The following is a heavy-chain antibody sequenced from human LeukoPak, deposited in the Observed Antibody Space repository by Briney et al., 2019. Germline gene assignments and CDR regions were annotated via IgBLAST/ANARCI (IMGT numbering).Heavy chain of an antibody. CDR3: ARVESGWLPFDY. J-gene: IGHJ4*02. CDR2: IYHSGST. V-gene: IGHV4-30-2*01. D-gene: IGHD6-19*01. CDR1: GGSISSGGYY. Sequence: SETLSLTCTVSGGSISSGGYYWSWIRQPPGKGLEWIGYIYHSGSTYYNPSLKSRVTISVDRSKNQFSLKLSSVTAADTAVYYCARVESGWLPFDYWGQGTLVTVSS.